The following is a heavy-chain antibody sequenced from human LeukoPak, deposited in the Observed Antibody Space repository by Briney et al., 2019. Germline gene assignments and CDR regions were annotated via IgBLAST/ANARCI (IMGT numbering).Heavy chain of an antibody. D-gene: IGHD6-13*01. CDR1: GYTFTSYA. CDR2: ISAYNANT. V-gene: IGHV1-18*01. Sequence: GASVKVSSKASGYTFTSYAITCVRQAPGQGLEWMGWISAYNANTNHAQKLQGRVTMTTDTSTSTAYMELRSLRSDDTAVYYCAREGMAAAGVMDYWGQGTLVTVSS. J-gene: IGHJ4*02. CDR3: AREGMAAAGVMDY.